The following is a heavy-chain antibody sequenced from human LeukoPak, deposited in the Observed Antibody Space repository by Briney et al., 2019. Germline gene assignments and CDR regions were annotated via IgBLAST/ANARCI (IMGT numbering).Heavy chain of an antibody. J-gene: IGHJ4*02. Sequence: GGSLRLSCTVSGFTVSSDSMSWVRQAPGKGLEWVSFIYSGGSTHYSGSVKGRFTISRDNSKNTLYLQMNSLRAEDTAVYYCARRAGAYSHPYDYWGQGTLVTVSS. CDR2: IYSGGST. CDR3: ARRAGAYSHPYDY. V-gene: IGHV3-53*01. D-gene: IGHD4/OR15-4a*01. CDR1: GFTVSSDS.